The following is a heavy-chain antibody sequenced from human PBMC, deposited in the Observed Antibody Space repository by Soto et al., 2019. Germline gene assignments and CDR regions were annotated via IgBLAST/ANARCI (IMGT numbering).Heavy chain of an antibody. V-gene: IGHV3-23*01. CDR3: ARGSTDSYPGSRIFDF. D-gene: IGHD3-10*01. CDR2: ITDTGGDA. CDR1: GLTFGSRA. Sequence: GSLRLSCVASGLTFGSRAMTWVRQAPGEGLQWVSTITDTGGDAKYADSVRGRFVISRDNSKKTLYLQMTSLTAEDSAMYYCARGSTDSYPGSRIFDFWGRGTPVTVSS. J-gene: IGHJ4*02.